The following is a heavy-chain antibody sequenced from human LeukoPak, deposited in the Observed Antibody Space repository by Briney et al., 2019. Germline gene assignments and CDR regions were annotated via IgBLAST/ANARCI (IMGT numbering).Heavy chain of an antibody. CDR2: INPNSGGA. Sequence: ASVKVSCKASGYTFTGYYIHWGRQAPGQGLEWVGWINPNSGGAKYAQKFQDRVTMTRDTSISTAYMGLSRLRSDDTAVYYCAKGRVVAGSKSLTYHWLDPWGQGTLVTVSS. J-gene: IGHJ5*02. CDR3: AKGRVVAGSKSLTYHWLDP. CDR1: GYTFTGYY. D-gene: IGHD6-19*01. V-gene: IGHV1-2*02.